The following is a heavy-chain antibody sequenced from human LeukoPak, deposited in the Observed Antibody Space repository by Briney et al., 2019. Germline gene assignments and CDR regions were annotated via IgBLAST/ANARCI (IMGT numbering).Heavy chain of an antibody. Sequence: SVKVSCKASGGTFSSYAISWVRQAPGQGLEWMGGIIPIFGTANYAQKFQGRVTITADESTSTAYMELSSLRSEDTAVYYCASMATITPSDYWGQGTLVTVSS. V-gene: IGHV1-69*13. CDR2: IIPIFGTA. CDR1: GGTFSSYA. CDR3: ASMATITPSDY. J-gene: IGHJ4*02. D-gene: IGHD5-24*01.